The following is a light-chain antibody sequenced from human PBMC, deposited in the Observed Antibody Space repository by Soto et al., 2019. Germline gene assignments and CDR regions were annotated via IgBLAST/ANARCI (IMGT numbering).Light chain of an antibody. CDR2: YIS. CDR1: QSAGNF. J-gene: IGKJ5*01. CDR3: QQYGSSPPIT. V-gene: IGKV3-20*01. Sequence: EIVMTQSPATVSLSPGETASLSDMASQSAGNFLAWYQQKPGQAPRLLIYYISTRATGIPARFSGSGSGTDFTLTISRLEPEDFAVYYCQQYGSSPPITFGQGTRLEI.